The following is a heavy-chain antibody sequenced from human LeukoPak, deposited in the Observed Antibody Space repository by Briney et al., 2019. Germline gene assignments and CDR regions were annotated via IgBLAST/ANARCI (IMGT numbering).Heavy chain of an antibody. CDR1: GFTFSSYW. D-gene: IGHD3-22*01. CDR2: IKQDGSEK. Sequence: GGSLRLSCAASGFTFSSYWMSWVRQAPGRGLEWVANIKQDGSEKYYVDSVKGRFTISRDNAKNSLYLQMNSLRAEDTAVYYCARDSDYYDSSGYTYWFDPWGQGTLVTVSS. CDR3: ARDSDYYDSSGYTYWFDP. V-gene: IGHV3-7*01. J-gene: IGHJ5*02.